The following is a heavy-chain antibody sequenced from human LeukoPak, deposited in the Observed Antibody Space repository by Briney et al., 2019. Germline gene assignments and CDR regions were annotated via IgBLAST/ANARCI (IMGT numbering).Heavy chain of an antibody. Sequence: SEALSLTCAVYGGSFSGYYWSWIRQPPGKGLEWIGEINHSGSTNYNPSLKSRVTISVDTSKNQFSLKLSSVTAADTAVYYCARDRHYYGSGSYYSIDYWGQGTLVTVSS. CDR3: ARDRHYYGSGSYYSIDY. J-gene: IGHJ4*02. CDR1: GGSFSGYY. CDR2: INHSGST. V-gene: IGHV4-34*01. D-gene: IGHD3-10*01.